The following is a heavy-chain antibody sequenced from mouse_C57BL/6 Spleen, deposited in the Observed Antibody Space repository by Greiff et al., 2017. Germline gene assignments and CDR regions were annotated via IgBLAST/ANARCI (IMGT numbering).Heavy chain of an antibody. Sequence: QVQLQQPGAELVKPGASVKLSCKASGYTFTSYWMHWVKQRPGRGLEWIGRIDPNSGGTKYNEKFKSKATLTVDKPSSTAYMQLSSLKSEDSAVYYCARSGYGSSYWYFDVWGTGTTVTVSS. V-gene: IGHV1-72*01. D-gene: IGHD1-1*01. J-gene: IGHJ1*03. CDR1: GYTFTSYW. CDR3: ARSGYGSSYWYFDV. CDR2: IDPNSGGT.